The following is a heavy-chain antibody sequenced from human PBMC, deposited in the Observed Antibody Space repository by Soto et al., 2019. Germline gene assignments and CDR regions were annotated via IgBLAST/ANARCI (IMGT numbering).Heavy chain of an antibody. CDR1: GGTFSSYA. D-gene: IGHD3-22*01. J-gene: IGHJ4*02. CDR2: IIPIFGTA. Sequence: SVKVSCKASGGTFSSYAISWVRQAPGQGLEWMGGIIPIFGTANYAQKFQGRVTITADESTSTAYMELSSLRSEDTAVYYCGRVGGHYYDSSGYYRPLDYWGQGTLVTVSS. CDR3: GRVGGHYYDSSGYYRPLDY. V-gene: IGHV1-69*13.